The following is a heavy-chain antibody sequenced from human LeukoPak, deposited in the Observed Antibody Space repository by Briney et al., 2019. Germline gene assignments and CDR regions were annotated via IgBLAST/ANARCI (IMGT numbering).Heavy chain of an antibody. CDR3: ARNTYYYDSSAGTFDF. D-gene: IGHD3-22*01. V-gene: IGHV1-2*06. Sequence: ASVKVSCKASGGTFSSYAISWVRQAPGQGLEWMGRINPNSGGTNYAQKFQGRVTMTRDTSISTAYMELSRLRSDDTAVFYCARNTYYYDSSAGTFDFWGQGTLVTVSS. CDR1: GGTFSSYA. CDR2: INPNSGGT. J-gene: IGHJ4*02.